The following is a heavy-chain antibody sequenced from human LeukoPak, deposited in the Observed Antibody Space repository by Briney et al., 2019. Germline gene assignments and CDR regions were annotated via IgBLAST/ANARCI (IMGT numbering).Heavy chain of an antibody. Sequence: GGSLRLSCAASGFTFSTFGMHWIRQAPGKGLEWVAFIRYDGTNKQYLDSVKARFTISRDNSNNMLYLQMNSLRPEDTGAYYCAKDRAFGDYFESWGQGTLVTVSS. CDR3: AKDRAFGDYFES. V-gene: IGHV3-30*02. CDR2: IRYDGTNK. D-gene: IGHD2-21*02. CDR1: GFTFSTFG. J-gene: IGHJ5*01.